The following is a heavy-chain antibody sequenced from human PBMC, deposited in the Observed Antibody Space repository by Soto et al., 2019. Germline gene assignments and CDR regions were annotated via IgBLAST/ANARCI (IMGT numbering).Heavy chain of an antibody. J-gene: IGHJ4*02. CDR3: ARSTYYAGFDY. CDR1: GGSISSYY. Sequence: SETLSLTCTVSGGSISSYYWSWIRQPPGKGLEWIGYIYYSGSTNYNPSLKSRVTISVDTSKNQFSLKLSSVTAADTAVYYCARSTYYAGFDYWGQGTLVTVSS. V-gene: IGHV4-59*01. D-gene: IGHD2-2*01. CDR2: IYYSGST.